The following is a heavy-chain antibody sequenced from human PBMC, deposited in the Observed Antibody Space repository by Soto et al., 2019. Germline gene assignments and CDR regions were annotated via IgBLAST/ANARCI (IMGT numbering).Heavy chain of an antibody. J-gene: IGHJ4*02. Sequence: SETLSLTCTVSGGSISSGDYYWSWIRQPPGKGLEWIGYIYYSGSTYYNPSLKSRDTISVDTSKNQFSLKLSSVTAADTAVYYCSRETYYYDSSGYYPYYYFDYWGQGTLVTVSS. CDR3: SRETYYYDSSGYYPYYYFDY. CDR1: GGSISSGDYY. V-gene: IGHV4-30-4*01. D-gene: IGHD3-22*01. CDR2: IYYSGST.